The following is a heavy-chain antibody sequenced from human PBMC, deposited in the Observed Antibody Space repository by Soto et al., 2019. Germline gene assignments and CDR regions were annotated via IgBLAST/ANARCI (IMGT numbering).Heavy chain of an antibody. D-gene: IGHD3-10*01. CDR2: IFSNDGK. V-gene: IGHV2-26*01. CDR1: GFSLSNARMG. J-gene: IGHJ5*02. Sequence: QVTLKESGPVLVKPTEPLTLTCTVSGFSLSNARMGVSWIRQPPGKALEWLAHIFSNDGKSYSTSLKSRLTIAKDTSKSQVVLTMTNMDPVDTATYYCARGTYYYGSGSYQLFDPWGQGTLVTVSS. CDR3: ARGTYYYGSGSYQLFDP.